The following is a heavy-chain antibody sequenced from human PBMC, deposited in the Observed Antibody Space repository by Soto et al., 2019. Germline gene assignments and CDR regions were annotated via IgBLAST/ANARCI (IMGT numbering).Heavy chain of an antibody. J-gene: IGHJ6*02. Sequence: LRLSCAASGFTFSSYWMHWVRQAPGKGLVWVSRINSDGSSTSYADSVKGRFTISRDNAKNTLYLQMNSLRAEDTAVYYCARPRTYSGSPDGMDVWGQGTTVTVS. D-gene: IGHD1-26*01. CDR1: GFTFSSYW. V-gene: IGHV3-74*01. CDR2: INSDGSST. CDR3: ARPRTYSGSPDGMDV.